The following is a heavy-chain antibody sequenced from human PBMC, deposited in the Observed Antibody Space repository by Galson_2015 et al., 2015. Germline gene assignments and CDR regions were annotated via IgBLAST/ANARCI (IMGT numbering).Heavy chain of an antibody. CDR3: AKATMLWGEFYFYSMDV. CDR1: GFTFDDYA. D-gene: IGHD3-10*01. Sequence: SLRLSCAASGFTFDDYAMNWVRLVPGKGLEWVSTISWNSGTVGYADSVKGRFTISRDNAKSTLYLQMNRLRGEDTAVYHCAKATMLWGEFYFYSMDVWGQGTTVTVS. J-gene: IGHJ6*02. V-gene: IGHV3-9*01. CDR2: ISWNSGTV.